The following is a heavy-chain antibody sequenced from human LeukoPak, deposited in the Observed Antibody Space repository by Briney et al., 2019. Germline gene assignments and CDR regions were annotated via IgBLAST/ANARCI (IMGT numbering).Heavy chain of an antibody. CDR1: GYTFTGYY. CDR3: ATPAGHCSGGSCYGYMDV. J-gene: IGHJ6*03. CDR2: INPNSGGT. Sequence: GASVKVSCKASGYTFTGYYMHWVRQAPGQGLEWMGWINPNSGGTNYAQKFQGRVTMTRDTSISTAYMELSRLRSDDTAVYYCATPAGHCSGGSCYGYMDVWGKGTTVTVSS. V-gene: IGHV1-2*02. D-gene: IGHD2-15*01.